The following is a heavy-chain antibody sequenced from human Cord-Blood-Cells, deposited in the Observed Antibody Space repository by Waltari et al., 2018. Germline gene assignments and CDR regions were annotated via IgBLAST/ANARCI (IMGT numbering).Heavy chain of an antibody. D-gene: IGHD1-20*01. CDR1: GFTFSCYS. CDR2: ISSSSSYI. J-gene: IGHJ3*02. CDR3: ALNWNDAFDI. V-gene: IGHV3-21*01. Sequence: EVQLVESGGGLVKPGGSLRLSCPASGFTFSCYSMNWVRQAPGKGLEWVSSISSSSSYIYYADSVKGRFTISRDNAKNSLYLQMNSLRAEDTAVYYCALNWNDAFDIWGQGTMVTVSS.